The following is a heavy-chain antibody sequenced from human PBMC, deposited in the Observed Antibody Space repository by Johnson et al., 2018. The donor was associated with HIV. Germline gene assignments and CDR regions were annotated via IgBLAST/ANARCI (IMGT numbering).Heavy chain of an antibody. CDR3: AKDERQLGGWSHAFDM. D-gene: IGHD7-27*01. CDR2: IRYDGSNK. CDR1: GFTFSNYG. Sequence: QVHLVESRGGVVQPGGSLRLSCVASGFTFSNYGMHWVRQAPGKGLEWVAFIRYDGSNKYYADSVKGQFTISRDNSKNTLYLQMKSLRGEDTAIYYCAKDERQLGGWSHAFDMWGQGTKVSVSS. V-gene: IGHV3-30*02. J-gene: IGHJ3*02.